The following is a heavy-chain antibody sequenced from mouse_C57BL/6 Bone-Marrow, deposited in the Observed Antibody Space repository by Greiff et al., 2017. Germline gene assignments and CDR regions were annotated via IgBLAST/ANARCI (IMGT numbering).Heavy chain of an antibody. J-gene: IGHJ3*01. CDR1: GYTFPSYW. Sequence: VKLQQSGAELAKPGASVKLSCKASGYTFPSYWMHWVKQRPGQGLEWIGYINPSSGYTKYNQKFKDKATLTADTSSSTAYMQLSSLTYEDSAVSYGARGGPRFAYWGQGTLVTVSA. CDR3: ARGGPRFAY. D-gene: IGHD3-3*01. V-gene: IGHV1-7*01. CDR2: INPSSGYT.